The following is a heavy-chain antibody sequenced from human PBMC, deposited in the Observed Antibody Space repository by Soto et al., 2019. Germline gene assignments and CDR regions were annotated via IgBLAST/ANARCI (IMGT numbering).Heavy chain of an antibody. CDR3: ASDNHYDGGCLKGWYFDL. V-gene: IGHV1-46*02. Sequence: QVQLVQSGAEVKTPGASVKVSCKASGYNFNSHWMHWVRQAPGQGLEWMGVINPGGDTTIYAQNFQGRVTLTWDTSTSTVYMDLYIPRFEDTAVYYCASDNHYDGGCLKGWYFDLWGRGTLVTVSS. D-gene: IGHD3-22*01. CDR2: INPGGDTT. CDR1: GYNFNSHW. J-gene: IGHJ2*01.